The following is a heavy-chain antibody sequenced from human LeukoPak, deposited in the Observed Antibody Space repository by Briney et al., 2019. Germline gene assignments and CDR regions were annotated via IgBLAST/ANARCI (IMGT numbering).Heavy chain of an antibody. CDR1: GXTVSSNY. V-gene: IGHV3-66*01. Sequence: GGSLRLSCAASGXTVSSNYMSWVRQAPGKGLEWVSVIYSGGSTYYADSVKGRFTISRDNSKNTLYLQMNSLRAEDTAVYYCAREPNPHYYDSSSPLFDYWGQGTLVTVSS. CDR3: AREPNPHYYDSSSPLFDY. J-gene: IGHJ4*02. D-gene: IGHD3-22*01. CDR2: IYSGGST.